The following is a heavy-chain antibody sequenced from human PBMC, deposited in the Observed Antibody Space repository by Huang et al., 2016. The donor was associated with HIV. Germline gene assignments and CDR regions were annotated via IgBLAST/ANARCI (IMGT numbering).Heavy chain of an antibody. CDR3: ATWPPGSQMRAFDI. J-gene: IGHJ3*02. D-gene: IGHD2-15*01. CDR2: IYNSGSN. Sequence: QVQLQESGPGLVKPSQTLSLTCTVSGASISSGSYYWTWIRQPAGKGLAWIGHIYNSGSNNYNPAHKSRVTISIDTSKNHFSLRLNSVTAADTAVYYCATWPPGSQMRAFDIWGPGTMITVSS. V-gene: IGHV4-61*09. CDR1: GASISSGSYY.